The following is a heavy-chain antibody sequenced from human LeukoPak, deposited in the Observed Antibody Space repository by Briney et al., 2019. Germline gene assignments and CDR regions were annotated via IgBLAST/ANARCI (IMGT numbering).Heavy chain of an antibody. CDR3: AKDGKFGGGSPGDAFNI. Sequence: PGRSLRLSCAASGFTFSTYAIGGVRQAPGKGLHWGSDISGGGGTTYYAASVKGRFTISRDNSKSTLYLQMNSLREEDTAVYYCAKDGKFGGGSPGDAFNIWGQGTMVTVSS. D-gene: IGHD3-16*01. V-gene: IGHV3-23*01. CDR2: ISGGGGTT. CDR1: GFTFSTYA. J-gene: IGHJ3*02.